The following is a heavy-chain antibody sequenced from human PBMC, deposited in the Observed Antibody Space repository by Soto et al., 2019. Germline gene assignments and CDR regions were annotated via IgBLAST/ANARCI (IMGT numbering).Heavy chain of an antibody. V-gene: IGHV2-5*02. CDR2: IYWDDDK. Sequence: QITLKESGPTLVKPTQTLTLTCTFSGFSLTETGMGVGWIRQPPGKALEWLALIYWDDDKRYSPSLKRGLTISNNASKNLEVLTQHKVNAIDTDTFYCAIRRSGYVDPWGQGTLVTVSS. CDR3: AIRRSGYVDP. D-gene: IGHD5-12*01. J-gene: IGHJ5*02. CDR1: GFSLTETGMG.